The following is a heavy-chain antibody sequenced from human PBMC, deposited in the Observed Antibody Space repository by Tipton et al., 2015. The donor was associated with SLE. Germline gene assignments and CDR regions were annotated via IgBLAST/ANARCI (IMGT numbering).Heavy chain of an antibody. V-gene: IGHV1-2*02. CDR3: ARDRIAARPGFDL. D-gene: IGHD6-6*01. CDR2: INPNSGGT. Sequence: QVQLVQSGAEVKKPGASVKVSCKASGYTFTGYYMHWVRQAPGQGLEWMGWINPNSGGTNYAQKFQGRVTMTRDTSTSTAYMELRSLRSDDTAVYYCARDRIAARPGFDLWGRGTLVTVSS. J-gene: IGHJ2*01. CDR1: GYTFTGYY.